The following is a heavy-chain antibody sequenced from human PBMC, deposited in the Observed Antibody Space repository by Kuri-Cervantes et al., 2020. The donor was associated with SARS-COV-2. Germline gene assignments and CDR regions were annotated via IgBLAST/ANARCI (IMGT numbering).Heavy chain of an antibody. CDR3: ARGKTMVRGENYYYMDV. J-gene: IGHJ6*03. D-gene: IGHD3-10*01. Sequence: TLSLTCAISGDSVSSNSAVWNWSRQSPSRGLEWLGRTYFRSKWYNDYAVSVKRRITINPDTSKKQFSLQLNSVTPEDTAVYYCARGKTMVRGENYYYMDVWGKGTTVTVSS. CDR1: GDSVSSNSAV. CDR2: TYFRSKWYN. V-gene: IGHV6-1*01.